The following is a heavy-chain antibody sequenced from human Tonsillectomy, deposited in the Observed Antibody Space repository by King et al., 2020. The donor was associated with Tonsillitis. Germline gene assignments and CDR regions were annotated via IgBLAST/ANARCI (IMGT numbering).Heavy chain of an antibody. D-gene: IGHD3-22*01. CDR3: ARAPHYYDSSGYYDY. J-gene: IGHJ4*02. Sequence: EQLVQSGAEVKKPGSSVKVSCKASGGTFSSYPISWVRQAPGQGLEWMGGIIPIFGTANYAQKFQGRVTITADESTSTAYMEMSSLRSEDTAVYYCARAPHYYDSSGYYDYWGQGTLVTVSS. CDR1: GGTFSSYP. V-gene: IGHV1-69*01. CDR2: IIPIFGTA.